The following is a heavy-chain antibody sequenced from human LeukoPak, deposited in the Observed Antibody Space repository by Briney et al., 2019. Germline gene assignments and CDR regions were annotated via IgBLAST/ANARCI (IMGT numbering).Heavy chain of an antibody. CDR1: GFTFSSYS. J-gene: IGHJ3*02. V-gene: IGHV3-21*01. CDR3: ARDLVGATEGAFDI. D-gene: IGHD1-26*01. Sequence: GGSLRLSCAASGFTFSSYSMNWVRQAPEKGLGWVSSISSSSSYIYYADSVKGRFTISRDNAKNSLYLQMNSLRAEDTAVYYCARDLVGATEGAFDIWGQGTMVTVSS. CDR2: ISSSSSYI.